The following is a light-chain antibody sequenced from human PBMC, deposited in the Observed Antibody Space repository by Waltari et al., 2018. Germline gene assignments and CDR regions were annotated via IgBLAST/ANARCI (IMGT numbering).Light chain of an antibody. CDR1: QSVSSSY. J-gene: IGKJ2*01. Sequence: EIVLTQSPGTLSLSPGERATLSCRASQSVSSSYLAWYQQKPGQAPRLLIYGASSRATGIPDRFSGSGSGTDFTLTISRLEPEDFAVYYCQQYGSSRTXGXGTKLEIK. CDR2: GAS. CDR3: QQYGSSRT. V-gene: IGKV3-20*01.